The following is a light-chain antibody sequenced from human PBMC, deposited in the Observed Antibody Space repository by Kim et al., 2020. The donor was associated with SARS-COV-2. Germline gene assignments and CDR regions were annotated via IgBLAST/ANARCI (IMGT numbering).Light chain of an antibody. CDR3: QQYDNPEIT. Sequence: DIQMTQSPSSLSASVGDRVTITCQASQDISNYLNWYQQKPGKAPKLLIYDASNLETGVPSRFSGSGSGTDFTFTISSLQPEDIATYYCQQYDNPEITFGRGTQLEIK. CDR1: QDISNY. V-gene: IGKV1-33*01. J-gene: IGKJ5*01. CDR2: DAS.